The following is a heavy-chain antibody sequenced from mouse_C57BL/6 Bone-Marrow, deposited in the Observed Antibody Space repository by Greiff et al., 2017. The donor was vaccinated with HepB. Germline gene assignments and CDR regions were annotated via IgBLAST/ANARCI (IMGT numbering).Heavy chain of an antibody. J-gene: IGHJ2*01. CDR2: ISDGGSYT. D-gene: IGHD3-2*02. V-gene: IGHV5-4*03. CDR1: GFTFSSYA. Sequence: MLVESGGGLVKPGGSLKLSCAASGFTFSSYAMSWVRQTPEKRLEWVATISDGGSYTYYPDNVKGRFTISRDNAKNNLYLQMSHLKSEDTAMYYCARGQLRLHFDYWGQGTTLTVSS. CDR3: ARGQLRLHFDY.